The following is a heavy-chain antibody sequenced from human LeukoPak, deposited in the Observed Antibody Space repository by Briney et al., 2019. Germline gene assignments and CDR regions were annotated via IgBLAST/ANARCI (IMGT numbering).Heavy chain of an antibody. J-gene: IGHJ4*02. D-gene: IGHD6-13*01. Sequence: GGSLRLSCAASGFTFSSYWMHWVRQAPGKGLVWVSRIYIDGSTTSYADSVKGRFTISRDNSKNTLYLQMNSLRAEDTAVYYCAKIEQQLDYWGQGTLVTVSS. CDR2: IYIDGSTT. V-gene: IGHV3-74*01. CDR1: GFTFSSYW. CDR3: AKIEQQLDY.